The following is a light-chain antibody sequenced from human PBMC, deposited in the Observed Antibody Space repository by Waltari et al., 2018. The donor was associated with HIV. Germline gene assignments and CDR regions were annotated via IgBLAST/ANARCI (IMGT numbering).Light chain of an antibody. J-gene: IGLJ2*01. CDR3: SSYTSSSTVV. CDR2: EVS. CDR1: SSDVGGYNY. Sequence: PGQSITISCTGTSSDVGGYNYVSWYQQHPGKAPKLMIYEVSNRPSGVSNRFSGSKSGNTASLTISGLQAEDETDYYCSSYTSSSTVVFGGGTKLTVL. V-gene: IGLV2-14*01.